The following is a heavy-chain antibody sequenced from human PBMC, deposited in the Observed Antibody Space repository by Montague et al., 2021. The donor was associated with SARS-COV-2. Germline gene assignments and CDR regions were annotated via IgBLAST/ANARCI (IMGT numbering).Heavy chain of an antibody. Sequence: CAISGDSVSTYGVAWDWIRQSPSRGLEWLGMTIYTGSAWYNEYAESVKGRITINPDAPKNQFSPHLTSVTPEDTAVYYCARHSYRTFDFWGQGTLVTVSS. V-gene: IGHV6-1*01. CDR2: TIYTGSAWYN. CDR1: GDSVSTYGVA. CDR3: ARHSYRTFDF. J-gene: IGHJ4*02. D-gene: IGHD3-10*01.